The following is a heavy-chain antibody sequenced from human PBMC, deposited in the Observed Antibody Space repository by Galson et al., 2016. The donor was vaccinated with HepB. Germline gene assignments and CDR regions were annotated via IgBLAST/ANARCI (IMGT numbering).Heavy chain of an antibody. D-gene: IGHD3-10*01. CDR1: GDSVSNNAAA. J-gene: IGHJ6*02. V-gene: IGHV6-1*01. CDR2: TYYRSQWDS. CDR3: ARVVELGRGFHV. Sequence: CAISGDSVSNNAAAWIWIRQSPSRGLEWLGRTYYRSQWDSDYAVSVKSRIVINPDTSKNQFSLQLSSVTPDDTAVYYCARVVELGRGFHVWGQGTTVTVSS.